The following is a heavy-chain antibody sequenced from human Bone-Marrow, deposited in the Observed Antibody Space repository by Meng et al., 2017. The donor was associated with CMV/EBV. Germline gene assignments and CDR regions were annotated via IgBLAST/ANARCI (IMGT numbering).Heavy chain of an antibody. D-gene: IGHD3-3*01. CDR3: ARDPQIRFLEWDASWWFDP. CDR2: INPNSGGT. CDR1: GYTFTSYD. J-gene: IGHJ5*02. V-gene: IGHV1-2*02. Sequence: ASVKVSCKASGYTFTSYDINWVRQATGQGLEWMGWINPNSGGTNYAQKFQGRVTMTRDTSISTAYMELSRLRSDDTAVYYCARDPQIRFLEWDASWWFDPWGPGSRVTGAS.